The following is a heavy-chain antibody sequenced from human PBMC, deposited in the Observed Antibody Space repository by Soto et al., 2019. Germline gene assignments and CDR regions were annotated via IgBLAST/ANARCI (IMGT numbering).Heavy chain of an antibody. Sequence: QVQLVESGGGVVQPGRSLRLSCAASGFTFSSYDMHWVRQAPGKGLEWVAVISYDGSNKYYADSVKGRFTISRDNSKNTLYLQMNSLRAEDTAVYYCAKDDQVPGYSSSWTPVYWGQGTLVTVSS. CDR3: AKDDQVPGYSSSWTPVY. J-gene: IGHJ4*02. V-gene: IGHV3-30*18. CDR2: ISYDGSNK. D-gene: IGHD6-13*01. CDR1: GFTFSSYD.